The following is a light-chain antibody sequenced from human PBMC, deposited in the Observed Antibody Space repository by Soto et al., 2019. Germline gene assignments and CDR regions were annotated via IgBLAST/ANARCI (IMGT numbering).Light chain of an antibody. CDR2: NVS. J-gene: IGLJ1*01. CDR1: SSDVGGYNY. CDR3: SSYTSSGTLYV. V-gene: IGLV2-14*03. Sequence: QSALTQPASVSGSPGQSITISCTGTSSDVGGYNYVSWYQQLPGKAPKLIIYNVSDRPSGVSNRFSGSKSGNTASLTISGLQAEDEADYSCSSYTSSGTLYVFGTGTKLTVL.